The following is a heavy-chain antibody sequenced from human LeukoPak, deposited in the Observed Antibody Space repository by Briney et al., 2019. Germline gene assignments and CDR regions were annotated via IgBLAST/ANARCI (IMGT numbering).Heavy chain of an antibody. D-gene: IGHD1-14*01. CDR1: GFTFSSYW. V-gene: IGHV3-74*01. Sequence: GGSLRLSCAASGFTFSSYWMHWVRQAPGKGLVWVSRINSVGSSTSYADSVKGRFTISRDNAKNTLYLQMNSLRAEDTAVYYCARVTTRNDAFDIWGQGTMVTVSS. J-gene: IGHJ3*02. CDR2: INSVGSST. CDR3: ARVTTRNDAFDI.